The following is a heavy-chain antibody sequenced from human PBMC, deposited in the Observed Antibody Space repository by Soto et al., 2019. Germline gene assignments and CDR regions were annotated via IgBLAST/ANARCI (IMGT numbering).Heavy chain of an antibody. Sequence: GGSLRLSCAASGFTFSSYAMSWVRQAPGKGLEWVSAISGSGGSTYYADSVKGRFTISRDNSKNTLYLQMNSLRAEDTAVYYCAKDRGCSGGSCSDFDYWGQGTLVTVSS. V-gene: IGHV3-23*01. CDR1: GFTFSSYA. CDR3: AKDRGCSGGSCSDFDY. CDR2: ISGSGGST. D-gene: IGHD2-15*01. J-gene: IGHJ4*02.